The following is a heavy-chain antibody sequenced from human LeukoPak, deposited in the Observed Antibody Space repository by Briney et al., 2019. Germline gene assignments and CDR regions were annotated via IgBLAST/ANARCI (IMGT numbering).Heavy chain of an antibody. J-gene: IGHJ3*02. CDR2: IYYSGST. Sequence: PSETLSLTCTVSGGSISSYYWCWIRQPPGKGLEWIEFIYYSGSTNYNPSLKSLVTISVNTSKNHFPLKLSSVTAANAAVYYGARHVGYSSGRSCYGVAFDIWGQGTMVTVSS. D-gene: IGHD2-15*01. CDR3: ARHVGYSSGRSCYGVAFDI. CDR1: GGSISSYY. V-gene: IGHV4-59*08.